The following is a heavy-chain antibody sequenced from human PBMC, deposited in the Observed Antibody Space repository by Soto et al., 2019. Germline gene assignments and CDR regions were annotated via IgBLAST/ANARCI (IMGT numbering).Heavy chain of an antibody. CDR1: GGTFSSYA. V-gene: IGHV1-69*01. D-gene: IGHD6-19*01. Sequence: QVQLVQSGAEVKKPGSSVKVSCKASGGTFSSYAISWVRQAPGQGLEWMGGIIPIFGTANYAQKFQGRVTITADESTSTAYMELSSLRSEDTAVYYCARDTPEGRAVAGFRISPHWFDPWGQGTLVTVSS. J-gene: IGHJ5*02. CDR2: IIPIFGTA. CDR3: ARDTPEGRAVAGFRISPHWFDP.